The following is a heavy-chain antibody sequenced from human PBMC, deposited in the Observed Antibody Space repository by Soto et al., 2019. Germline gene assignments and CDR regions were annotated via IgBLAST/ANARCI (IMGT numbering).Heavy chain of an antibody. CDR3: ARVQNGESTKGFRP. CDR1: GFTFSSYS. Sequence: GGSLRLSCAASGFTFSSYSMNWVRQAPGKGLEWVSAISSSSCYIYYADSVKGRFTISRDNAKNSLYLQMNSLRAEDTAVYYCARVQNGESTKGFRPWGQGTLVTVSS. V-gene: IGHV3-21*01. CDR2: ISSSSCYI. D-gene: IGHD4-17*01. J-gene: IGHJ5*02.